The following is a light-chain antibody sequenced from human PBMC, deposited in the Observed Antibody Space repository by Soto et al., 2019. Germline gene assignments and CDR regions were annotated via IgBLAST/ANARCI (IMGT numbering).Light chain of an antibody. V-gene: IGKV1-8*01. Sequence: AILVTQSPSSFSSSTGDRVTITCRASHCISSYLAWYQQKPGKAPKLLIYAASTLQSGVPSRFSGSGSGTDFTLTISSLQPEDFATYYCQQLNSYSFGGGTKVDIK. CDR3: QQLNSYS. J-gene: IGKJ4*01. CDR2: AAS. CDR1: HCISSY.